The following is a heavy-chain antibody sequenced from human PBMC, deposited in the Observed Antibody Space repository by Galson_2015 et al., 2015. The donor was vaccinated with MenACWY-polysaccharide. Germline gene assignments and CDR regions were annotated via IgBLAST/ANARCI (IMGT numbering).Heavy chain of an antibody. D-gene: IGHD2-15*01. CDR1: GFTFSNYF. V-gene: IGHV3-23*01. CDR3: SRYCRGIRCYSGLDY. J-gene: IGHJ4*02. Sequence: SLRLSCAASGFTFSNYFMTWVRQAPGKGLEWVSTVTSSGDATYYADSVKGRFTISRDNSRNTLYLQMNSLRAEDTAVYYSSRYCRGIRCYSGLDYWGQGTLVTVSS. CDR2: VTSSGDAT.